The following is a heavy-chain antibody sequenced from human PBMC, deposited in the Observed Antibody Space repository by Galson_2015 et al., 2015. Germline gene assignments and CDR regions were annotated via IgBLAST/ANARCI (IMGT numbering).Heavy chain of an antibody. Sequence: SVKVSCKASGYTFTSYGISWVRQAPGQGLEWMGWISAYNGNTNYAQKLQGRVTMTTDTSTSTAYMELRSLRSDDTAVYYCVRAMRIQLFRNWFDPWGQGTLVTVSS. V-gene: IGHV1-18*01. CDR1: GYTFTSYG. CDR3: VRAMRIQLFRNWFDP. CDR2: ISAYNGNT. D-gene: IGHD5-18*01. J-gene: IGHJ5*02.